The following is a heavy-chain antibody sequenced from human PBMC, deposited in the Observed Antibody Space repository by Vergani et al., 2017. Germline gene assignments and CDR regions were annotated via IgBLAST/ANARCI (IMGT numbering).Heavy chain of an antibody. Sequence: QVQLQQWGAGVVKPSGTLSLTCAVSGDSISSNNCWTGVRQPPGKGLEWIGEICHTEDTKYSPSLKSRVTVAVDESRNLFSLRLNSVTAADTAVYYCSTSGYRRWGYYFDYWGQGILVTVSS. V-gene: IGHV4-4*02. CDR3: STSGYRRWGYYFDY. CDR2: ICHTEDT. CDR1: GDSISSNNC. D-gene: IGHD2-2*02. J-gene: IGHJ4*02.